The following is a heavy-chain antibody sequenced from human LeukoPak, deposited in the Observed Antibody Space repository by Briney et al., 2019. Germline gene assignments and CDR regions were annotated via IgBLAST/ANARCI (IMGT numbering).Heavy chain of an antibody. D-gene: IGHD6-19*01. V-gene: IGHV4-31*03. CDR3: ASEGGWYFGYYYYGMDV. Sequence: SQTLSLTCTVSGGSISSGGYYWSWIRQHPGKGLEWIGYIYYSGSTYYNPSLKSRVTISVDTSKNQFSLKLSSVTAADTAVYYCASEGGWYFGYYYYGMDVWGQGTTVTVSS. CDR2: IYYSGST. CDR1: GGSISSGGYY. J-gene: IGHJ6*02.